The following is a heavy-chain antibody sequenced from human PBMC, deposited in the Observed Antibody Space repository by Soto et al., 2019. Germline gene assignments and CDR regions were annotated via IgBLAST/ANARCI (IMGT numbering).Heavy chain of an antibody. CDR1: GFTFSSYA. V-gene: IGHV3-30-3*01. Sequence: PGGSLRLSCAASGFTFSSYAMHWVGRAPGKGLEWVAVISYDGSNKYYADSVKGRFTISRDNSKSTLYLQMNSLRAEDTAVYYCARDQRLLWFGEPPGGYWGQGTLVTVSS. CDR2: ISYDGSNK. J-gene: IGHJ4*02. D-gene: IGHD3-10*01. CDR3: ARDQRLLWFGEPPGGY.